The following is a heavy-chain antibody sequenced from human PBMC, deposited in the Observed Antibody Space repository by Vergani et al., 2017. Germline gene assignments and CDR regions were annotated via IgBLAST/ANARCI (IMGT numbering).Heavy chain of an antibody. J-gene: IGHJ2*01. D-gene: IGHD3-16*01. Sequence: QVQLQESGPGLVKPSQTLSLTCTVSGGSISSGSYYWSWIRQPAGKGLEWIGSIYNSGNGDSSSSLKSRVTISADTSKNQFSLRLTSVTAADTAVYYCASGKYYSDSTSHFRGRYFDVGGRGTLVTVPS. CDR1: GGSISSGSYY. CDR3: ASGKYYSDSTSHFRGRYFDV. CDR2: IYNSGNG. V-gene: IGHV4-61*02.